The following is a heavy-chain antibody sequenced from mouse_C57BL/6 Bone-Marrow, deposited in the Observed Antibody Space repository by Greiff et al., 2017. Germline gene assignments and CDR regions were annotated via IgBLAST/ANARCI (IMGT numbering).Heavy chain of an antibody. J-gene: IGHJ1*03. CDR1: GFTFSSYG. CDR2: ISSGGSYT. Sequence: EVQGVESGGDLVKPGGSLKLSCAASGFTFSSYGMSWVRQTPDKRLEWVATISSGGSYTYYPDSVQGRFTISRDNAKNTLYLQMSSLKSEDTAMYYCRVYWYFDVWGTGTTVTVSS. CDR3: RVYWYFDV. V-gene: IGHV5-6*01.